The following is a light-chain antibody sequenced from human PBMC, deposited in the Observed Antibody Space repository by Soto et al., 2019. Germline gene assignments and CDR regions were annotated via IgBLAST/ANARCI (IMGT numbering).Light chain of an antibody. Sequence: EVVLTQSPATLSLSPGDRDAPSRKASQSVHNFLAWYQQKPGQAHRLPIYGASNRAAGVPDRFSGSGSGTDFTLTINSLEPEDFATYYCQQLNSYPITFGQGTRLEIK. CDR3: QQLNSYPIT. CDR2: GAS. CDR1: QSVHNF. J-gene: IGKJ5*01. V-gene: IGKV3-11*01.